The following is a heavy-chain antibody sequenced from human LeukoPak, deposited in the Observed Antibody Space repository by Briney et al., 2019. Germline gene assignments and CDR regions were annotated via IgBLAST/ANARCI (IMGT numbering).Heavy chain of an antibody. V-gene: IGHV3-53*01. CDR2: IYSGGST. CDR1: GFTVSSNY. D-gene: IGHD6-13*01. Sequence: GGSLRLSCAASGFTVSSNYMSWVRQAPGQGLEWVSVIYSGGSTYYADSVKGRFTISRDNSKNTLYLQMNSLRAEDTAVYYCARGQQQAYYFDYWGQGTLVTVSS. J-gene: IGHJ4*02. CDR3: ARGQQQAYYFDY.